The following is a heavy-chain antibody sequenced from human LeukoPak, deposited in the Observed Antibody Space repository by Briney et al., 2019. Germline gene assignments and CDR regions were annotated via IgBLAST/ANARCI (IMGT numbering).Heavy chain of an antibody. D-gene: IGHD1-1*01. CDR1: GGSISSSSYY. CDR3: ARGQLGSAFDI. J-gene: IGHJ3*02. CDR2: IYYSGST. V-gene: IGHV4-39*07. Sequence: SETLSLTCTVSGGSISSSSYYWGWIRQPPGKGLEWIGSIYYSGSTYYNPSLKSRVTISVDTSKNQFSLKLSSVTAADTAVYYCARGQLGSAFDIWGQGTMVTVSS.